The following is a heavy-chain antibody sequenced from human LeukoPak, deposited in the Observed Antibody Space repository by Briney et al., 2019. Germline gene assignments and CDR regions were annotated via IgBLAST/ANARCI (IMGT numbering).Heavy chain of an antibody. D-gene: IGHD2-15*01. CDR1: GFTFSSYS. CDR2: ISTSSRYI. Sequence: GGSLRLSCAASGFTFSSYSLNWVRQAPGKGLEWVSSISTSSRYIYYADSVKGRFTISRDNAKNSLYLQMNSLRAEDTAVYYCARGYCSGGSCYSGDAFDIWGQGTMVTVSS. CDR3: ARGYCSGGSCYSGDAFDI. V-gene: IGHV3-21*01. J-gene: IGHJ3*02.